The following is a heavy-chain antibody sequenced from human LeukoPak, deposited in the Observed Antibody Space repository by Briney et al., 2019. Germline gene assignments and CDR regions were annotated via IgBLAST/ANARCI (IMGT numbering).Heavy chain of an antibody. J-gene: IGHJ4*02. D-gene: IGHD5-18*01. Sequence: GGSLRLSCAASGFTFSSYGMHWVRQAQGQGLEWVAFIRYDGSNKYYADSVKGRFTISRDNAKNSLYLQMNSLRAEDTAVYCCARDRDTAMGIFDYWGQGTLVTVSS. CDR2: IRYDGSNK. CDR1: GFTFSSYG. V-gene: IGHV3-30*02. CDR3: ARDRDTAMGIFDY.